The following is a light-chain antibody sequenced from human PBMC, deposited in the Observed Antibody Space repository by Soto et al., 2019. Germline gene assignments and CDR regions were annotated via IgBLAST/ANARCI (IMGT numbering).Light chain of an antibody. V-gene: IGKV3-15*01. J-gene: IGKJ4*01. CDR1: QSVSSN. CDR2: GAS. CDR3: QQYKNWPLT. Sequence: EIVMTQSPATLSVSPGGRATLSCRASQSVSSNLAWYQQKPGQAPRLLIYGASTRATGFSARFSGSGSGTEFTLTISSLQSEDFAVYYCQQYKNWPLTFGGGTRVKIK.